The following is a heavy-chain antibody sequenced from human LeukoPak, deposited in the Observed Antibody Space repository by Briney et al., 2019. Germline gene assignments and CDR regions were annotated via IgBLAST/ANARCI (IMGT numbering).Heavy chain of an antibody. CDR3: ARHKNYGGRDAFDI. CDR1: GGSIRSSSDY. CDR2: IFYGGST. V-gene: IGHV4-39*01. J-gene: IGHJ3*02. D-gene: IGHD4-23*01. Sequence: SETLSLTCTVSGGSIRSSSDYWGWIRQPPGKGPEWIGSIFYGGSTSYNPSLKSRVTISVDTSKNQFSLEVRSVTAADTAVYFCARHKNYGGRDAFDIWGQGTMVTVSS.